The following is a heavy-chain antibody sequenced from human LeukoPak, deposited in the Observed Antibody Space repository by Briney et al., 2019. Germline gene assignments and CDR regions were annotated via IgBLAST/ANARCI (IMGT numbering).Heavy chain of an antibody. V-gene: IGHV3-7*03. CDR2: IKQDGSEK. J-gene: IGHJ4*02. CDR3: ASQTWIDQYYFDY. D-gene: IGHD5-12*01. Sequence: GGSLRLSCAASGFTFSSYWMSWVRQAPGKGLEWVANIKQDGSEKYYVDSVKGRFTISRDNAQNSLYLQMDSLGAEDTAVYYCASQTWIDQYYFDYWGQGTLVTVSS. CDR1: GFTFSSYW.